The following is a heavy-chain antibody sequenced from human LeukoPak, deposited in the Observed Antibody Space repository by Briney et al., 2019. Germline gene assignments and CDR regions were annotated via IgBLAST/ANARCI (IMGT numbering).Heavy chain of an antibody. D-gene: IGHD2-21*01. CDR2: ISADNGNT. V-gene: IGHV1-18*01. CDR3: ARDSGLLWWYSRY. CDR1: GYTFTSYG. J-gene: IGHJ4*02. Sequence: GASVKVSCKASGYTFTSYGISWVRQAPGQGLEWMGWISADNGNTNYAQKLQGRVTMTTDTSTSTAYVELRSLRSDDTAVYYCARDSGLLWWYSRYWGQGTLVTVSS.